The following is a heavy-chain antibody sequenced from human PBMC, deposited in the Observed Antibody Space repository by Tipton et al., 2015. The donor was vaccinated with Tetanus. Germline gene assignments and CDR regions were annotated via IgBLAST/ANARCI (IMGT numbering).Heavy chain of an antibody. D-gene: IGHD2-15*01. CDR3: AKEFQRARIRFFDS. V-gene: IGHV3-30*18. CDR2: IAFDGKNE. J-gene: IGHJ4*02. Sequence: SLRLSCVASGFTFNHYGMHWVRQAPGKGLEWVAVIAFDGKNERYADSVKGRFIISRDNSKNTLYLQMNSLRPEDTAVYYCAKEFQRARIRFFDSWGQGTQVTASS. CDR1: GFTFNHYG.